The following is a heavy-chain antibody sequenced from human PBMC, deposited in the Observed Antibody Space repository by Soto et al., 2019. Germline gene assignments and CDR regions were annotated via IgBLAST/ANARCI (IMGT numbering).Heavy chain of an antibody. CDR1: GFTFTSFT. CDR3: ARDRPDGDPNGFDP. V-gene: IGHV3-30-3*01. J-gene: IGHJ5*02. D-gene: IGHD4-17*01. Sequence: QVQMVESGGGVVQPGGSLRLSCATSGFTFTSFTMHWVRQAPGKGLAWIAVMSYDGARTDYADAVKGRFTISRDNSKNTLYLQMNNLRPDDTSMYYCARDRPDGDPNGFDPWGQGTLVTVSS. CDR2: MSYDGART.